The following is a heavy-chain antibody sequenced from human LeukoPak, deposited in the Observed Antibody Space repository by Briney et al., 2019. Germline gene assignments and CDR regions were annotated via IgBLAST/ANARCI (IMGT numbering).Heavy chain of an antibody. CDR1: GYRFTIYW. Sequence: LGESLKISCKGSGYRFTIYWIGWVRQMPGRGLEWIGIIYPGDSDIRYSPSFQGQVNISADKSISTAYLQWSSLKASDTAMYYCVRRTTGGYYFDYWGQGTLVTVSS. CDR3: VRRTTGGYYFDY. J-gene: IGHJ4*02. D-gene: IGHD1-1*01. CDR2: IYPGDSDI. V-gene: IGHV5-51*01.